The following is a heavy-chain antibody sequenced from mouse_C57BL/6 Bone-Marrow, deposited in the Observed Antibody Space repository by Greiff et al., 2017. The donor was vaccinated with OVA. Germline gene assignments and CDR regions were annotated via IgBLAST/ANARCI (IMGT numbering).Heavy chain of an antibody. J-gene: IGHJ1*03. Sequence: QVQLKQPGAELVKPGASVKLSCKASGYTFTSYWMHWVKQRPGQGLEWIGMIHPNSGSTNYNEKFKSKATLTVDKSSSTAYMQLSSLTSEDSAVYYCAYYGSSYGYFDVWGTGTTVTVSS. CDR2: IHPNSGST. V-gene: IGHV1-64*01. CDR1: GYTFTSYW. D-gene: IGHD1-1*01. CDR3: AYYGSSYGYFDV.